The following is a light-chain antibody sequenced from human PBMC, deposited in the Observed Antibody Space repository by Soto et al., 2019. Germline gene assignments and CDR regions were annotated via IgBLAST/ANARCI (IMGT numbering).Light chain of an antibody. CDR1: QSISSW. CDR2: DAS. Sequence: DIQMTQSPSTLSASIGDRVTITCRASQSISSWLAWYQQKPGKAPKLLIYDASSLESGFPSRFSGSGSGTEFTLTISSLQPDDFATYYCQHYNSYSEAFGQGTKV. J-gene: IGKJ1*01. CDR3: QHYNSYSEA. V-gene: IGKV1-5*01.